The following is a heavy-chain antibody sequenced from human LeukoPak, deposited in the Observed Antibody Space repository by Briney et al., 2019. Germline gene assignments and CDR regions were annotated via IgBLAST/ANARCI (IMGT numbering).Heavy chain of an antibody. J-gene: IGHJ5*02. CDR1: GYTFTGYY. V-gene: IGHV1-2*02. CDR3: ARGFGYYYDSSGYYSSSGWFDP. Sequence: ASVKVSCKASGYTFTGYYMHWVRQAPGQGLEWMRWINPNSGGTNYAQKFQGRVTMTRDTSISTAYMELSRLRPDDTAVYYCARGFGYYYDSSGYYSSSGWFDPWGQGTLVTVSS. CDR2: INPNSGGT. D-gene: IGHD3-22*01.